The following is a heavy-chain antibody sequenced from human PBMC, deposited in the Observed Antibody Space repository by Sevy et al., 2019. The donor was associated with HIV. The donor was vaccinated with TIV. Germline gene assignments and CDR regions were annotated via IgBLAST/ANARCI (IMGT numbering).Heavy chain of an antibody. V-gene: IGHV3-30*04. CDR1: GFTFIDYA. Sequence: GGSLRLSCADSGFTFIDYAMHWVRQAPGKGLEWVAVISDDGSKTYYADSVNGRFTISRDNSKNTLYPQMNSLRADDTAVYYCARGRVTSHYLDYWGQGTLVTVSS. J-gene: IGHJ4*02. CDR3: ARGRVTSHYLDY. CDR2: ISDDGSKT. D-gene: IGHD2-21*02.